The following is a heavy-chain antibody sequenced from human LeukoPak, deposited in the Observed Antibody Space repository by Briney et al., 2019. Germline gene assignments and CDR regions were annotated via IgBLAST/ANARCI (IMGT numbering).Heavy chain of an antibody. J-gene: IGHJ3*02. CDR1: GGSISSGTHY. CDR3: ASSLPLKKDYYGSGSQGAFDI. CDR2: IFTSGSP. D-gene: IGHD3-10*01. Sequence: SETLSLTCDVSGGSISSGTHYWTWVRQPVGKGLEWLGRIFTSGSPTYNSSLKSRLTISLDKSKNQFSLRLSSVTAADTAVYYCASSLPLKKDYYGSGSQGAFDIWGQGTMVTVSS. V-gene: IGHV4-61*02.